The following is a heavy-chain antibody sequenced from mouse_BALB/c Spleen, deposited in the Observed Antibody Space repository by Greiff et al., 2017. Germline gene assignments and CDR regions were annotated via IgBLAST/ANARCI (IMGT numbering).Heavy chain of an antibody. J-gene: IGHJ2*01. CDR1: GYTFTSYW. CDR3: SRGEGYGYLDY. D-gene: IGHD1-1*02. CDR2: IYPGRGIT. Sequence: VQLQQSGAELAKPGASVKMSCKASGYTFTSYWMHWVKQRPGQGLEWIGDIYPGRGITNYNEKFKSKATLTLDTSSSTAYMQLSSLTSEDSAVYYCSRGEGYGYLDYWGQGTTLTVSS. V-gene: IGHV1-55*01.